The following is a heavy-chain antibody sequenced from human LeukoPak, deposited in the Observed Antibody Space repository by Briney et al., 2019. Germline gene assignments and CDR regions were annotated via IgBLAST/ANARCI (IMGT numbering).Heavy chain of an antibody. D-gene: IGHD3-22*01. J-gene: IGHJ6*02. CDR2: INSDGSST. CDR1: GFTFSSYW. Sequence: GGSLRLSCAASGFTFSSYWMHWVRQAPGKGLVWVSRINSDGSSTNSADSVKGRFTISRDNAKNTLYLQTNSLGAEDTAVYYCARVGDSSSYYGYYYYYYGMDVWGQGTTVTVSS. CDR3: ARVGDSSSYYGYYYYYYGMDV. V-gene: IGHV3-74*01.